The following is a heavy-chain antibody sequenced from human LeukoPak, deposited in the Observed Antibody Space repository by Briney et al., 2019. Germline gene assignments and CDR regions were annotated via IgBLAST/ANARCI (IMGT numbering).Heavy chain of an antibody. D-gene: IGHD5-12*01. CDR1: GGSISSYY. J-gene: IGHJ4*02. CDR2: IYYSGST. CDR3: ARVQGSTVSGYDSYYFDY. V-gene: IGHV4-59*01. Sequence: SETLSLTCTVSGGSISSYYWSWVPQPPGKGQEWIGYIYYSGSTNYNPSLKSRGIISVDASKNKFSLKQSSVTAADTAVDYCARVQGSTVSGYDSYYFDYWGQGTLVTVSS.